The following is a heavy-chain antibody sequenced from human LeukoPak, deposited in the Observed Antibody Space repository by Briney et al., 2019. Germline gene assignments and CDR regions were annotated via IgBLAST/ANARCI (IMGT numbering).Heavy chain of an antibody. D-gene: IGHD3-22*01. J-gene: IGHJ4*02. CDR3: CRDSRAYYDSSAT. CDR1: GFTSGDYA. V-gene: IGHV3-49*04. CDR2: IRSKTYGGTP. Sequence: PGGSLRLSCTASGFTSGDYAMNWVRQAPGKGLEWVGFIRSKTYGGTPEYAASVKGRFTISRDDSKSIAYLQMNSLKTEDTAVYYCCRDSRAYYDSSATWGQGTLVTVSS.